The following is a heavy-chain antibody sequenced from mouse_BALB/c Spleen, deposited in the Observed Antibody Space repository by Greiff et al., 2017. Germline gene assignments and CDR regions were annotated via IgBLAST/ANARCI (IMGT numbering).Heavy chain of an antibody. V-gene: IGHV5-6-2*01. CDR1: GFTFSSYY. Sequence: EVMLVESGGGLVKLGGSLKLSCAASGFTFSSYYMSWVRQTPEKRLELVAAINSNGGSTYYPDTVKGRFTISRDNAKNTLYLQMSSLKSEDTALYYCARRPYDGYYYYAMDYWGQGTSVTVSS. CDR2: INSNGGST. J-gene: IGHJ4*01. CDR3: ARRPYDGYYYYAMDY. D-gene: IGHD2-3*01.